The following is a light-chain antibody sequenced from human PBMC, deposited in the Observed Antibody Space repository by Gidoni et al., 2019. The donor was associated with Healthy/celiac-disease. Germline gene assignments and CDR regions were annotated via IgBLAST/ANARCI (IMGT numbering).Light chain of an antibody. CDR2: AAS. J-gene: IGKJ5*01. CDR3: QKYNSALGIT. V-gene: IGKV1-27*01. CDR1: QGISNY. Sequence: DIQMTQSPSSLSASVGDRVTITCRASQGISNYLAWYQQKPGKVPKLLIYAASTLQSGVPSRFSGSVSGTDFTLTISSLQPEDVATYYCQKYNSALGITFGQXTRLEIK.